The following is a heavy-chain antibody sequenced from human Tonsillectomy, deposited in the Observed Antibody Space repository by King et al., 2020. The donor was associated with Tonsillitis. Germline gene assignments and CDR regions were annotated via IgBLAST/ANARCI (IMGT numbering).Heavy chain of an antibody. CDR2: MSGSGSRT. D-gene: IGHD2-15*01. Sequence: DVQLVESGGGLVQPGGSLRLSCAVSGFTFRSYAMTWVRQAPGKGLEWVSGMSGSGSRTYYADSVKGRFSSSRDNSKNTLYVEMNNLSAEDTAVYYCAKDLLQCSGGSCYNAFDIWGQGTMVTVSS. CDR1: GFTFRSYA. CDR3: AKDLLQCSGGSCYNAFDI. V-gene: IGHV3-23*04. J-gene: IGHJ3*02.